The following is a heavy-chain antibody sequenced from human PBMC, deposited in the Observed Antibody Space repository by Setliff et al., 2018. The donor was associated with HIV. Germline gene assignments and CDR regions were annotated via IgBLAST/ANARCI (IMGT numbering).Heavy chain of an antibody. D-gene: IGHD6-19*01. CDR3: ARIAVAPLDY. CDR1: GFTFSLYS. J-gene: IGHJ4*02. Sequence: LRLSCAASGFTFSLYSMHWVRQAPGKGLEWVAVISYDGSNKYYADSVKGRFTISRDNSKNTLYLQMNSLRAEDTAVYYCARIAVAPLDYWGQGTLVTVSS. V-gene: IGHV3-30*05. CDR2: ISYDGSNK.